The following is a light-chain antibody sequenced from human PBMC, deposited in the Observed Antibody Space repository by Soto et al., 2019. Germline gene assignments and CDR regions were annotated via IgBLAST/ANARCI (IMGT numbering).Light chain of an antibody. CDR3: QQTYSART. CDR2: KAS. CDR1: QSISSW. J-gene: IGKJ1*01. V-gene: IGKV1-5*03. Sequence: DSEMTQSPPTLSAYVGERVSSTCRASQSISSWLAWYQQKPGKAPKLLIYKASTLKSGVPSRFSGSGSGTEFTLTISSLQPDDFATYYCQQTYSARTFGRGTKVDIK.